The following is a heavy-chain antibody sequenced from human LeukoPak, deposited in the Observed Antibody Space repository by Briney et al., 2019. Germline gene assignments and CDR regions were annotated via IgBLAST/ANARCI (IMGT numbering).Heavy chain of an antibody. CDR3: AKVHGLFSSGWPFYFDY. Sequence: GGSLRLSCAASGFTFSSYAMHWVRQAPGKGLEWVAFIHYDGSNKFYVDSLNGRFTISRDNSKSTVFLQMNSLRPEDTAVYYCAKVHGLFSSGWPFYFDYCGQGTLVTVSS. CDR2: IHYDGSNK. D-gene: IGHD6-19*01. V-gene: IGHV3-30*02. J-gene: IGHJ4*02. CDR1: GFTFSSYA.